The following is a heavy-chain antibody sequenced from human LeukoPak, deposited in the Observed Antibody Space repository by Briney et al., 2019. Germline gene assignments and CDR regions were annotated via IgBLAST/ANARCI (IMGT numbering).Heavy chain of an antibody. Sequence: GGSLRVSCSASGFTLSNYLMHWVRQAPGKGLVWVARLHSNGAFTTYADSVKGRFTISSDTAKNTLYLQMNSLRVEDTAVYYFEGFVVVTAGDYWGQGTLVTVSS. J-gene: IGHJ4*01. D-gene: IGHD2-21*02. CDR1: GFTLSNYL. CDR3: EGFVVVTAGDY. CDR2: LHSNGAFT. V-gene: IGHV3-74*01.